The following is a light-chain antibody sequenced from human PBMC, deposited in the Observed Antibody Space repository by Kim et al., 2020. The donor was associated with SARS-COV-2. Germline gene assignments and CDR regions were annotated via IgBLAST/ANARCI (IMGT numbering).Light chain of an antibody. CDR1: SSDVGGYDY. CDR3: SSYTSRKIYV. V-gene: IGLV2-14*03. CDR2: DVT. J-gene: IGLJ1*01. Sequence: GQAVTISCSGTSSDVGGYDYVAWYQQHPDKAPKLMIYDVTNRPSGVSSRFSGSKSDNTASLTISGLQAGDEADYYCSSYTSRKIYVFGTGTKVTVL.